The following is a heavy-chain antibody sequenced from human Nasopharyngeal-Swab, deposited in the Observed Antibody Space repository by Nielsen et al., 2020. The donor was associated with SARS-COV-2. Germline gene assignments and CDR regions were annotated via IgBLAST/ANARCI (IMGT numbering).Heavy chain of an antibody. D-gene: IGHD3-22*01. Sequence: SVKVSCKASGGTFSSYAISWVRQAPGQGLEWMGRIIPIFGIANYAQKLQGRVTITADKSTGTAYMELSSLRSEEKAVYYCASQGGGDYYDSRRYYNYVMDVWGQGTTVTVSS. V-gene: IGHV1-69*04. CDR3: ASQGGGDYYDSRRYYNYVMDV. CDR1: GGTFSSYA. J-gene: IGHJ6*02. CDR2: IIPIFGIA.